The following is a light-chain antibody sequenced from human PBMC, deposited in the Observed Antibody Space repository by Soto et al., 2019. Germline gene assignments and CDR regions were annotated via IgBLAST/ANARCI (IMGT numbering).Light chain of an antibody. J-gene: IGLJ1*01. CDR3: CSFAGTSYV. Sequence: QSALTQPRSVSESPGQSVTISCTGTSSDVGGYNSVSWYQQHPGKAPKLMIYDVSKRPSGVPDRFSGSKSGNTSSLTISGLQAEDEADYYCCSFAGTSYVFGTGTKVTVL. CDR1: SSDVGGYNS. V-gene: IGLV2-11*01. CDR2: DVS.